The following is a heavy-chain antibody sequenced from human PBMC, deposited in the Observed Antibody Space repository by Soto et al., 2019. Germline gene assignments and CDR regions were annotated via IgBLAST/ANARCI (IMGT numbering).Heavy chain of an antibody. J-gene: IGHJ1*01. CDR1: GFTFSTYA. CDR2: ISSTGVST. CDR3: AARYCSGGSCLYFQH. D-gene: IGHD2-15*01. Sequence: HPGGSLRLSCAASGFTFSTYAMHWVRQAPGKGLGYVSAISSTGVSTYYADSVKGRFTISRDNSENTLFLQMGSLRAEDMAVYYCAARYCSGGSCLYFQHWGQGTLVTVSS. V-gene: IGHV3-64*02.